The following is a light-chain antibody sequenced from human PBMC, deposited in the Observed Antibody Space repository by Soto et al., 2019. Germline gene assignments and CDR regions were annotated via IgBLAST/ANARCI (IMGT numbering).Light chain of an antibody. CDR3: QQFNSYPIT. V-gene: IGKV1-13*02. CDR1: QDVRGA. Sequence: AIQLTQSPSSLSASVGDRVTITCRASQDVRGALAWYQLKPGKAPKILIYDVSVLASGVPTRFSGSGSGTDFTLNITSLNPVDFATYYCQQFNSYPITFGQGTRLEIK. J-gene: IGKJ5*01. CDR2: DVS.